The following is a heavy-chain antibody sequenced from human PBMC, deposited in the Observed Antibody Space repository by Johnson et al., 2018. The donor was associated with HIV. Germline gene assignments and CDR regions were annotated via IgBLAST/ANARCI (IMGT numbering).Heavy chain of an antibody. CDR2: IYSGGST. CDR3: ARAGQLPDDAFDI. Sequence: VQLVESGGGLIQPGGSLRLSCAASGFTVSSNYMSWVRQAPGKGLEWVSVIYSGGSTYYADSVKGRFTISRDNSTNTLYLQMNSLRAEDTAGYYCARAGQLPDDAFDIWGQGTMVTVSS. V-gene: IGHV3-53*01. J-gene: IGHJ3*02. CDR1: GFTVSSNY. D-gene: IGHD4-23*01.